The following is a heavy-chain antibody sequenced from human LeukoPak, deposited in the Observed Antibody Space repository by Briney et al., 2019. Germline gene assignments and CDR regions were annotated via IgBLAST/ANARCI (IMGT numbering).Heavy chain of an antibody. V-gene: IGHV3-23*01. D-gene: IGHD3-9*01. CDR2: ISASGGST. Sequence: PGGSLRLSCAASRFTFSTYAVSWVRQAPGKGLEWVSAISASGGSTYYADSVKGRFTISRDNSKNTLYLQMNSLRAEDTAIYYCAKQSYDILTGFQVSFDYWGQGTLVTVSS. CDR1: RFTFSTYA. J-gene: IGHJ4*02. CDR3: AKQSYDILTGFQVSFDY.